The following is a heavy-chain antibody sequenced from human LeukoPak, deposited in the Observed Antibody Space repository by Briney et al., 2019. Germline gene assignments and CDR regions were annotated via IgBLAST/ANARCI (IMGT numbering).Heavy chain of an antibody. V-gene: IGHV3-30*02. Sequence: PGGSLRLSCAASGFSFSSYDIHWVRQAPGKGLEWVAFINYNGNNKYYADSVKDRFTISRDNSKNTVYLEMNSLRDGDTAVYYCARDRDTRSYYILYWGQGTLVTVSS. D-gene: IGHD3-10*01. CDR2: INYNGNNK. J-gene: IGHJ4*02. CDR1: GFSFSSYD. CDR3: ARDRDTRSYYILY.